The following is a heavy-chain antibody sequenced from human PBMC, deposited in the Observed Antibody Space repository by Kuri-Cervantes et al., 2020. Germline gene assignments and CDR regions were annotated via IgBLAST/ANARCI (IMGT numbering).Heavy chain of an antibody. J-gene: IGHJ6*02. CDR2: IYSGGST. V-gene: IGHV3-53*05. D-gene: IGHD2-21*01. CDR3: AKGHRYGMDV. CDR1: GFTVSSNY. Sequence: GESLKISCAASGFTVSSNYMSWVRQAPGKGPEWVSVIYSGGSTYYADSVKGRFTISRDNSKNTLYLQMNSLRAEDTAVYYCAKGHRYGMDVWGQGTTVTVSS.